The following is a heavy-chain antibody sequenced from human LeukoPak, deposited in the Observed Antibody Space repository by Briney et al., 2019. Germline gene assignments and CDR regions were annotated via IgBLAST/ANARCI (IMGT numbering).Heavy chain of an antibody. CDR1: GGSFSGYY. V-gene: IGHV4-34*01. J-gene: IGHJ4*02. D-gene: IGHD5-18*01. Sequence: PSETLSLTCAVYGGSFSGYYWSWIRQPPGKGLEWIGEINHSGSTNYNPSLKSRVTISVDTSKNQFSLKLSSVTAADTAVYYCARVAYSYGRKFFDYWGQGTLVTVSS. CDR2: INHSGST. CDR3: ARVAYSYGRKFFDY.